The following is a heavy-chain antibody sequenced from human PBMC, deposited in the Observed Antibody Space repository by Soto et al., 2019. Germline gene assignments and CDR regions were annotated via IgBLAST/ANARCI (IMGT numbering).Heavy chain of an antibody. CDR2: IGTAGDT. CDR3: AKEGQQLVRDAFDI. Sequence: GGSLRLSCAASGFTFSSYDMHWVRQATGKGLEWVSAIGTAGDTYYPGSVKGRFTISRENAKNTLYLQMNSLRAEDTAVYYCAKEGQQLVRDAFDIWGQGTMVTVSS. J-gene: IGHJ3*02. D-gene: IGHD6-13*01. CDR1: GFTFSSYD. V-gene: IGHV3-13*01.